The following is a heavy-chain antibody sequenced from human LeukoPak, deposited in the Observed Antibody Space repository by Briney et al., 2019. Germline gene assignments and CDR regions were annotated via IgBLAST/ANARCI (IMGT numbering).Heavy chain of an antibody. V-gene: IGHV4-38-2*01. CDR3: ARHLYYDLWRRFWFDP. CDR2: IYHSGST. D-gene: IGHD3-3*01. J-gene: IGHJ5*02. Sequence: SETLSLTCAVSGYSISSGYYWGWIRQPPGKGLEWIGSIYHSGSTYYNPSLKSRVTISVDTSKNQFSLKLSSVTAADTAVYYCARHLYYDLWRRFWFDPWGQGTLVTVSS. CDR1: GYSISSGYY.